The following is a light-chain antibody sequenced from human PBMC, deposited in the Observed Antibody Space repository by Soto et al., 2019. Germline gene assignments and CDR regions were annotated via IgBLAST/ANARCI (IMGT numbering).Light chain of an antibody. J-gene: IGKJ1*01. CDR2: DVS. Sequence: DVQMTQSPSTLSASVGDRVTITCRASQSINNLLAWYQQKPGKAPKFLIYDVSTLESGVPSRFSGSGSGTDFTLTISRLEPEDFAVYHCQQYGRSPPTFGQGTK. CDR3: QQYGRSPPT. V-gene: IGKV1-5*01. CDR1: QSINNL.